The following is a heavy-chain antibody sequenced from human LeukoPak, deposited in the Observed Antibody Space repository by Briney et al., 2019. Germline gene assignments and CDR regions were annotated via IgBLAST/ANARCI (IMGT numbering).Heavy chain of an antibody. CDR1: GFTFSDYY. V-gene: IGHV3-11*04. CDR3: ARDQYGSGSYYTDY. D-gene: IGHD3-10*01. J-gene: IGHJ4*02. CDR2: ISSSGSTV. Sequence: GGSLRLSCAASGFTFSDYYMSWIRQAPGKGLEWVSYISSSGSTVYYADSVKGRFTISRDNAKNSLYLQMNSLGAEDTAVYYCARDQYGSGSYYTDYWGQGTLVTVSS.